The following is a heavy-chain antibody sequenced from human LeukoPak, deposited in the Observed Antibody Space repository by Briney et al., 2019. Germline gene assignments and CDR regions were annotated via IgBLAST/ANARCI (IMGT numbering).Heavy chain of an antibody. V-gene: IGHV3-30*03. J-gene: IGHJ6*02. CDR1: GCTFSSYG. CDR3: ASRELYGPNYYYYYGMDV. D-gene: IGHD2-2*02. Sequence: GGSLRLSCAASGCTFSSYGMHWVRQAPGKGLEWVAVISYDGSNKYYADSVKGRFTISRDNSKNTLYLQMNSLRAEDTAVYYCASRELYGPNYYYYYGMDVWGQGTTVTVSS. CDR2: ISYDGSNK.